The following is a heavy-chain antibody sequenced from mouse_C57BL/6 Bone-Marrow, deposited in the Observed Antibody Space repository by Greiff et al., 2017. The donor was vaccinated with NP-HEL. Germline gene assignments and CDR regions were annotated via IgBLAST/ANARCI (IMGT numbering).Heavy chain of an antibody. V-gene: IGHV1-64*01. Sequence: QVQLQQSGAELVKPGASVKLSCKASGYTFTSYWMHWVKQRPGQGLEWIGMIHPNSGSTNYNEKFKSKATLTVDKSSSTAYMQLSSLTSEDSAVYYCARGDYYGSSSWFAYWGQGTLVTVSA. CDR1: GYTFTSYW. J-gene: IGHJ3*01. CDR2: IHPNSGST. CDR3: ARGDYYGSSSWFAY. D-gene: IGHD1-1*01.